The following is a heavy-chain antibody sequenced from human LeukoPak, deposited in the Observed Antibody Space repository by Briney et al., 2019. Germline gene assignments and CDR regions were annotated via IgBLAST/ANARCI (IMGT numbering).Heavy chain of an antibody. CDR2: IYYSRST. V-gene: IGHV4-31*03. D-gene: IGHD3-22*01. CDR1: GGSISSGCYY. Sequence: PSETLSLTCTVSGGSISSGCYYWSWIRQHPEKGLEGIGYIYYSRSTPYHPSLKSRVVISLDASDNQVSLKLRCATAADTAVYFCARTDHYDSIGYYFDSWGQGTVVTVSS. J-gene: IGHJ4*02. CDR3: ARTDHYDSIGYYFDS.